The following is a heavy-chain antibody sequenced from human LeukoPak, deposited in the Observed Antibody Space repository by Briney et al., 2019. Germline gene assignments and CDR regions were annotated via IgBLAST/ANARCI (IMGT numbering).Heavy chain of an antibody. CDR2: IWYDGSNK. J-gene: IGHJ4*02. Sequence: GGSLRLSCAASGLTFSSYGMHWVRQAPGKGLEWVAVIWYDGSNKYYADSVKGRFTISRDNSKNTLYLQMNSLRAEDTAVYYCARNHLSGFDYWGQGTLVTVSS. D-gene: IGHD1-14*01. CDR1: GLTFSSYG. CDR3: ARNHLSGFDY. V-gene: IGHV3-33*01.